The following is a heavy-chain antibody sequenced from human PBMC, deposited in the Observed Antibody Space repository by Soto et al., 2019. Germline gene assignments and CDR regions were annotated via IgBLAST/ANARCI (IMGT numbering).Heavy chain of an antibody. D-gene: IGHD1-1*01. Sequence: QVQLVESGGGVVQPGRSLRLSCAASGFTFSSYGMHWVRQSPGKGLEWVAVISYDGTEKYHADSVKGRFTISRDNSKNTLYLQVNSLRAGDTAVYYCARKPETGTTVPFDYWGQGTLVTVSS. CDR1: GFTFSSYG. V-gene: IGHV3-30*03. CDR2: ISYDGTEK. CDR3: ARKPETGTTVPFDY. J-gene: IGHJ4*02.